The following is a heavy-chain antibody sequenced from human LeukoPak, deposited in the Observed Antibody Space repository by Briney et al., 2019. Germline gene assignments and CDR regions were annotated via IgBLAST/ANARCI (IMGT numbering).Heavy chain of an antibody. CDR3: ARGMAATFLYYYYYYMDV. J-gene: IGHJ6*03. CDR1: GGSISSSSYY. D-gene: IGHD2-15*01. Sequence: SETLSLTCTVSGGSISSSSYYWGWIRQPPGKGLEWIGSIYYSGSTYYNPSLKSRVTISVDTSKNQFSLKLSSVTAADTAVYYCARGMAATFLYYYYYYMDVWGKGATVTVSS. CDR2: IYYSGST. V-gene: IGHV4-39*07.